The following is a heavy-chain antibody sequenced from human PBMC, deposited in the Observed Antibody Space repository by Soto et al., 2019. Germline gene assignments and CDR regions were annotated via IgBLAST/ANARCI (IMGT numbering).Heavy chain of an antibody. CDR3: TRNTSGRQGSTLDI. CDR1: GSTFSSSA. V-gene: IGHV3-23*01. Sequence: GGSLRLSCAASGSTFSSSAMTWVRQAPGEGLEWVSAISGSGSVTYYTDSVKGRFTISRDNSGNTLYLQMNNLRAEDTAVYYCTRNTSGRQGSTLDIWGQGTMVTVSS. J-gene: IGHJ3*02. CDR2: ISGSGSVT. D-gene: IGHD6-19*01.